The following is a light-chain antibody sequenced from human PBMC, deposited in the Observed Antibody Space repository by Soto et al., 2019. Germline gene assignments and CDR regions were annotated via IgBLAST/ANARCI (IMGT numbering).Light chain of an antibody. V-gene: IGLV2-14*03. CDR1: SSDVANYNY. J-gene: IGLJ1*01. CDR3: TSYTTTSTYV. Sequence: QSALTQPDSVSGSPGQSIAISCTAASSDVANYNYVSWYQQHPGEAPKLIIHDVSDRPSGVSDRFSGSKSGNTASLTISGLQAEDEADYYCTSYTTTSTYVFGTGTKLTVL. CDR2: DVS.